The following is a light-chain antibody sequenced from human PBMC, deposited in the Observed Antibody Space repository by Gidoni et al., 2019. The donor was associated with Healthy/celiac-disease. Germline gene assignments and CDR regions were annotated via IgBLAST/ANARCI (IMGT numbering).Light chain of an antibody. J-gene: IGKJ4*01. CDR1: QSISSY. Sequence: DSQMTQSPSSLSASVGDRVTITCRASQSISSYLNWYQQKPGKAPKLLIYAASSLQSGVPSRFSVRGSGTDFTLTISSPQPEDFATYYCQQSYSTLPLTFGGGTKVEIK. CDR3: QQSYSTLPLT. CDR2: AAS. V-gene: IGKV1-39*01.